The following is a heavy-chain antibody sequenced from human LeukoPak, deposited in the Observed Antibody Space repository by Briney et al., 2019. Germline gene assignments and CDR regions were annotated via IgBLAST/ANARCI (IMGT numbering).Heavy chain of an antibody. CDR1: GFTFSSYA. CDR3: ARDDYGDYGYDAFDL. J-gene: IGHJ3*01. Sequence: PGGSLRLSCAASGFTFSSYAMNWVRQAPGKGLEWVSYIDRSSGSMYYADSVKGRFTISRDNAKKSLHLQMDSLRPEDTALYFCARDDYGDYGYDAFDLWGQGTMVTVPS. D-gene: IGHD4-17*01. V-gene: IGHV3-48*01. CDR2: IDRSSGSM.